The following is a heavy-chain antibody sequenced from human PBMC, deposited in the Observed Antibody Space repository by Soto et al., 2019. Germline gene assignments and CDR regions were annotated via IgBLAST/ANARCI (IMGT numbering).Heavy chain of an antibody. Sequence: QVQLQESGPGLVKPSETLSLTCTVSGGSISSYYWSWIRQPPGKGLEWIGYIYYRGSTNYNPSLKSRVTISVDKSKNKFSLKLSSVTAADTAVYYCARTYYYDSSGPDYYYYGMDVWGQGTTVTVSS. CDR3: ARTYYYDSSGPDYYYYGMDV. CDR1: GGSISSYY. V-gene: IGHV4-59*01. CDR2: IYYRGST. J-gene: IGHJ6*02. D-gene: IGHD3-22*01.